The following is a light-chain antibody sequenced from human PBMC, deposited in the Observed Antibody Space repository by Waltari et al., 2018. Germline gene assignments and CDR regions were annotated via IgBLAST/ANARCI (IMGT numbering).Light chain of an antibody. J-gene: IGLJ3*02. Sequence: QSVLTQPPTASGTPGQRVTIPWSGRSSNKGSDTVNWFPHLPGTAPQLLIYTDNQRPSGVPDRFSGSKSGTSASLAISGLQSEDEADYYCATWDDTLHGCWVFGGGTKLTVL. CDR1: SSNKGSDT. CDR2: TDN. V-gene: IGLV1-44*01. CDR3: ATWDDTLHGCWV.